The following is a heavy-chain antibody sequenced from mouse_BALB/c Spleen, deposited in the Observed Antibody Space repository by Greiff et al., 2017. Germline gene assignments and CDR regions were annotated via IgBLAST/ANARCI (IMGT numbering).Heavy chain of an antibody. CDR2: IDPFNGGT. J-gene: IGHJ3*01. Sequence: VQLQQSGPELMKPGASVKISCKASGYSFTTYYMHWVKQSHGKSLEWIGYIDPFNGGTSYNQKFKGKATLTVDKSSSTAYMHLSSLTSEDSAVYYCARGSTVEGWFAYWGQGTLVTVSA. V-gene: IGHV1S135*01. CDR3: ARGSTVEGWFAY. D-gene: IGHD1-1*01. CDR1: GYSFTTYY.